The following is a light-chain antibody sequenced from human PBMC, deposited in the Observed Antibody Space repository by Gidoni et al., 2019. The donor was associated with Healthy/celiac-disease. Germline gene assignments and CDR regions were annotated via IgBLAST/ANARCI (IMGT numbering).Light chain of an antibody. CDR3: QQSYNTPFT. CDR2: AAS. Sequence: GDRVTITCRASQSISSYLNWYQQKPGKAPKLLIYAASSLQSGVPSRFSGSGSGTDFTLTISSLQPEDFATYYCQQSYNTPFTFGPGTKVEIK. J-gene: IGKJ3*01. CDR1: QSISSY. V-gene: IGKV1-39*01.